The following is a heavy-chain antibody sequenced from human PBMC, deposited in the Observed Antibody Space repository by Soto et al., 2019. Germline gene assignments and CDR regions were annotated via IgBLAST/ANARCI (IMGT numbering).Heavy chain of an antibody. CDR2: IIPIFGTA. Sequence: QVQLVQSGAEVKKPGSSVKVSCKASGGTFSSYAISWVRQAPGQGLEWMGGIIPIFGTANYAQKFQGRVTITAEEFTSTADMELSSLSSEVAAVYYCARDRRWDYYGSGSPHAFHICGQGTMVTVSS. V-gene: IGHV1-69*01. CDR3: ARDRRWDYYGSGSPHAFHI. CDR1: GGTFSSYA. J-gene: IGHJ3*02. D-gene: IGHD3-10*01.